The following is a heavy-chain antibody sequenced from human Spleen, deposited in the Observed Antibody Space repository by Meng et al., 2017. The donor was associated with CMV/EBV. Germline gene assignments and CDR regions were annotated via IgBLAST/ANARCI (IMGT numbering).Heavy chain of an antibody. CDR2: INHSGST. Sequence: CAVYGGSFSGYFWRWIRQPPGKGLEWIGEINHSGSTNYNPSLKSRVTISVDTSKNQFSLKLSSVTAADTAVYYCARGGYSNRYWFDPWGQGTLVTVSS. J-gene: IGHJ5*02. CDR1: GGSFSGYF. D-gene: IGHD1-14*01. V-gene: IGHV4-34*01. CDR3: ARGGYSNRYWFDP.